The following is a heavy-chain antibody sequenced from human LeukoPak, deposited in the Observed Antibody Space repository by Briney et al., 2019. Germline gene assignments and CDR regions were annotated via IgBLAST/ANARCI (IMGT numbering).Heavy chain of an antibody. CDR2: IKSKTEGGAT. V-gene: IGHV3-15*01. J-gene: IGHJ4*02. Sequence: GGSLRLSCAASGFTFRNAWMSWVRQAPGKGLKWVGRIKSKTEGGATDYGTPVKGRFTISRDDSENILYLQMNSLTTEDTGVYFCTKNYYDSSGSLFYWGQGTLVTVSS. D-gene: IGHD3-22*01. CDR1: GFTFRNAW. CDR3: TKNYYDSSGSLFY.